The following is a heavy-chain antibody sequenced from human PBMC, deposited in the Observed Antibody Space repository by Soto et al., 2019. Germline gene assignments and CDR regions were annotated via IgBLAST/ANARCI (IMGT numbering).Heavy chain of an antibody. V-gene: IGHV4-34*01. CDR3: ARGRPRYCSSTSCYFERGHYFDY. D-gene: IGHD2-2*01. CDR2: INHSGST. CDR1: GGSFSGYY. Sequence: PSETLSLTCAVYGGSFSGYYWSWIRQPPGKXLEWIGEINHSGSTNYNPSLKSRVTISVDTSKNQFSLKLSSVTAADTAVYYCARGRPRYCSSTSCYFERGHYFDYWGQGSLVTVSS. J-gene: IGHJ4*02.